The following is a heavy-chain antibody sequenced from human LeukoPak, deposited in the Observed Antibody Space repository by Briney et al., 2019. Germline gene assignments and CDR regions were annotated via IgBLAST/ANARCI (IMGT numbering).Heavy chain of an antibody. CDR1: GGSLSSHY. D-gene: IGHD6-13*01. CDR3: ARGVYIAAAQYGY. V-gene: IGHV4-59*11. Sequence: SETLSLTCTVSGGSLSSHYWSWIRQPPGKGLEWIGYIYYSGTTNYNPSLKSRVTISVDTSKNQFSLKLSSVTAADTAVYYCARGVYIAAAQYGYWGQGTLVTVSS. CDR2: IYYSGTT. J-gene: IGHJ4*02.